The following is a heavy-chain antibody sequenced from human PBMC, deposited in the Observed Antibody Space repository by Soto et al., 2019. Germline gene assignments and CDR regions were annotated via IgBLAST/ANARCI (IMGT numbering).Heavy chain of an antibody. J-gene: IGHJ3*02. CDR1: GFTFSSYA. CDR3: AKDLRWQSDAFDI. Sequence: PGGSLSLSCSASGFTFSSYAMSWVRQAPGKGLEWVSAISGSGGSTYYADSVKGRFTISRDNSKNTLYLQMNSLRAEDMAVYYCAKDLRWQSDAFDIWGQGTMVTVSS. CDR2: ISGSGGST. D-gene: IGHD2-15*01. V-gene: IGHV3-23*01.